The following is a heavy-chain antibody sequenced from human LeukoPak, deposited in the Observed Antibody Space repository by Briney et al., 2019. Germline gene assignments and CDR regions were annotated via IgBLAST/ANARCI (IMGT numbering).Heavy chain of an antibody. CDR1: GFTFTNAW. J-gene: IGHJ4*02. V-gene: IGHV3-30-3*01. CDR3: ARDSVAGVFDY. CDR2: ISYDGSNK. Sequence: GGSLRLSCAASGFTFTNAWMSWVRQAPGKGLEWVAVISYDGSNKYYADSVKGRFTISRDNSKNTLYLQMNSLRAEDTAVYYCARDSVAGVFDYWGQGTLVTVSS. D-gene: IGHD6-19*01.